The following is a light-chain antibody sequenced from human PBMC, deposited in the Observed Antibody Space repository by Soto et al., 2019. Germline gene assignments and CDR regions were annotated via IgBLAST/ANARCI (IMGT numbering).Light chain of an antibody. CDR2: KVS. Sequence: DVVMSQSPLSLPVTLGQPASVSCRSSQSLVYTDGHTYLNWFQQRPGQSPRRLIYKVSNWDSGVPDRLSGSGSGTDFTLKISRVEAEDVGVYYCMQRTHWPLFTFGQGTKLEIK. CDR3: MQRTHWPLFT. J-gene: IGKJ2*01. CDR1: QSLVYTDGHTY. V-gene: IGKV2D-30*01.